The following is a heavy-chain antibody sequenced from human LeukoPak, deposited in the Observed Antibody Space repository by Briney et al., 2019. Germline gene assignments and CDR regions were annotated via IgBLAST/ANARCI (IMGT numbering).Heavy chain of an antibody. D-gene: IGHD2-15*01. J-gene: IGHJ4*02. CDR3: ARDLIGGGSCYGH. Sequence: PGGSLRLSCAASGFTFSSYSMNWVRQAPGKGLEWVSSISSSSSYIYYADSVKGRFTISRDNAKNSLYLQMNSLRAEDTAVYYCARDLIGGGSCYGHWGQGTLVTVSS. CDR1: GFTFSSYS. V-gene: IGHV3-21*01. CDR2: ISSSSSYI.